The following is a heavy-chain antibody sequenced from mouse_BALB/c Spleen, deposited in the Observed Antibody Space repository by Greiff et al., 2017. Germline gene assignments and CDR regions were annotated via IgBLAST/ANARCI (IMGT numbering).Heavy chain of an antibody. CDR1: GYSFTSGYY. CDR3: ARDRNWEKDFDY. J-gene: IGHJ2*01. V-gene: IGHV3-6*02. D-gene: IGHD4-1*01. Sequence: EVQLVESGPGLVKPSQSLSLTCSVTGYSFTSGYYWNWIRQFPGNKLEWMGYISYDGSNNYNPSLKNRIAITRDTSKNQFFLKLNSVTTEDTATYYCARDRNWEKDFDYWGQGTTLTVSS. CDR2: ISYDGSN.